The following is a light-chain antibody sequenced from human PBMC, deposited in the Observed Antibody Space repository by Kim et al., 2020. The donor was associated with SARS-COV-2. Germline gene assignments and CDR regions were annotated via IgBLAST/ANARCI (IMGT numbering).Light chain of an antibody. V-gene: IGLV2-14*04. J-gene: IGLJ2*01. CDR3: SSYTSSGTLV. CDR2: DVT. Sequence: GQSITISCTGTSSDIGNYNYVSWYQQHPGKAPKLLIYDVTKAPSGVSYRFSGSKSANTASLTISGLQAEDEADYYCSSYTSSGTLVFGGGTKVTVL. CDR1: SSDIGNYNY.